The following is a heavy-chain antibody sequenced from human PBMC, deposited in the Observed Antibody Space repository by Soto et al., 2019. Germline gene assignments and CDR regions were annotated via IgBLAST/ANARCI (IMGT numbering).Heavy chain of an antibody. CDR3: ARKTATSDTVMVPFDY. CDR2: IDPSDSYT. V-gene: IGHV5-10-1*01. CDR1: GYSFPSYR. D-gene: IGHD5-18*01. Sequence: GESLKISCKGSGYSFPSYRISWVRQTPGKGLEWIGRIDPSDSYTNYSPSFQGHVTISVDKSINTAYLQWISLKASDTAIYYCARKTATSDTVMVPFDYWGQGTLVTVSS. J-gene: IGHJ4*02.